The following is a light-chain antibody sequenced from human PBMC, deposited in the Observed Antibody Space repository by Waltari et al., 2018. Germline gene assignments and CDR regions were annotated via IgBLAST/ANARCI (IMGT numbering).Light chain of an antibody. CDR3: QQSYT. CDR1: QRISEY. Sequence: VTITCRASQRISEYLNWYQKKPGKVPKLLIYGASSLQSGVPSRFSGSGSGTDFTLSITSLQPEDSATYYCQQSYTFGGGTKVEIK. CDR2: GAS. V-gene: IGKV1-39*01. J-gene: IGKJ4*01.